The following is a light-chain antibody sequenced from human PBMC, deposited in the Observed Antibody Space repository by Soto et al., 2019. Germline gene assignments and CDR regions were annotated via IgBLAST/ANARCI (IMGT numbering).Light chain of an antibody. V-gene: IGKV1-39*01. CDR1: QSISNY. CDR3: QHSYITPLFT. Sequence: DIQMTQSPSSLSASVGDRVTITCRASQSISNYLNWYQQKPGKAPKLLIYDTSSLPSGVPSRFNRSPSLTDFTLTITSLQHKHFATYGCQHSYITPLFTFGTGTKVDIK. J-gene: IGKJ3*01. CDR2: DTS.